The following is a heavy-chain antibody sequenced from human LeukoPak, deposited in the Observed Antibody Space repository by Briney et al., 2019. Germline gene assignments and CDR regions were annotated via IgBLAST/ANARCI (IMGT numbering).Heavy chain of an antibody. CDR2: INPSDGST. V-gene: IGHV1-46*01. Sequence: ASVKVSCKASGYTFTSYYIHLVRQAPGQGFEWMAIINPSDGSTTNSQKFQGRVTVTRDTSTSTVYMELSSLRSEDTAVYYCARDEVAAATGGFDPWGQGTLVTVSS. D-gene: IGHD6-13*01. CDR3: ARDEVAAATGGFDP. CDR1: GYTFTSYY. J-gene: IGHJ5*02.